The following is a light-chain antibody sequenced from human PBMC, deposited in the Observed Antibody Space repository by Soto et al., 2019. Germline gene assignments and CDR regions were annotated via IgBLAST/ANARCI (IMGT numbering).Light chain of an antibody. J-gene: IGLJ1*01. CDR1: SSYVGGYNY. CDR3: TSYTSSSTLYV. Sequence: QSVLTQPASVSGSPGQSITISCTGTSSYVGGYNYVSWYQQNPGKATKLMIYDVSNRPSGVSNRFSGSKSGNTASLTISGLKAEDDADYYCTSYTSSSTLYVFGAGTKLTVL. V-gene: IGLV2-14*01. CDR2: DVS.